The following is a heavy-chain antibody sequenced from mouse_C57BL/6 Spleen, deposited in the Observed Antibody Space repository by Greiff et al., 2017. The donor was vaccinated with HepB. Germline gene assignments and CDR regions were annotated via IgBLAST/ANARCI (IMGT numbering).Heavy chain of an antibody. CDR1: GYSITSGYY. CDR3: AREAYYSNYGSFDY. V-gene: IGHV3-6*01. Sequence: EVQLQESGPGLVKPSQSLSLTCSVTGYSITSGYYWNWIRQFPGNKLEWMGYISYDGSNNYNPSLKNRISITRDTSKNQFFLKLNSVTTEDTATYYCAREAYYSNYGSFDYWGQGTTLTVSS. J-gene: IGHJ2*01. D-gene: IGHD2-5*01. CDR2: ISYDGSN.